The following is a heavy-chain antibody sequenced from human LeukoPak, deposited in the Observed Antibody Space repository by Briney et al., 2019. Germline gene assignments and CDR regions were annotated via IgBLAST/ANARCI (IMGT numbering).Heavy chain of an antibody. Sequence: GGSLRLSCAASGFTFSSYSMHWVRQAPGKGLEWVSSVSSSNDYIYYADSVKGRFNISRDNARNSLYLQMNSLRAEDTAVYYCARGADNWNDVVLWFDPWGQGTLVTVSS. J-gene: IGHJ5*02. CDR2: VSSSNDYI. V-gene: IGHV3-21*06. CDR1: GFTFSSYS. CDR3: ARGADNWNDVVLWFDP. D-gene: IGHD1-1*01.